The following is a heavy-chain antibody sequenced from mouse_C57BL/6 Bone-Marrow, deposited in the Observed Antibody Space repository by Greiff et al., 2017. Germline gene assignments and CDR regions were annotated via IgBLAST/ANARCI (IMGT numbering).Heavy chain of an antibody. D-gene: IGHD1-1*01. J-gene: IGHJ2*01. CDR3: ARSLIYYYGKGYYYDY. CDR1: GFTFSDYY. CDR2: INYDGSST. Sequence: EVKVEESEGGLVQPGSSMKLSCTASGFTFSDYYMAWVRQVPEKGLEWVANINYDGSSTYYLDSLKGRFIISRDNAKNILYLQMSSLKSEDTATYYCARSLIYYYGKGYYYDYWGQGTTLTVSS. V-gene: IGHV5-16*01.